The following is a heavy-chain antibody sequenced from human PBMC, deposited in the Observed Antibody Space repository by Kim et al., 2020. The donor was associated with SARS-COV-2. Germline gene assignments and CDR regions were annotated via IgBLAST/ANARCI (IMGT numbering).Heavy chain of an antibody. Sequence: SETLSLTCTISGDSMRDKYWGWIRQSPGKGLEWIGYLSYIGRTDYNPSLKSRASMSLDTSKTQFSLRLESVTASDTATYYCARVPPFGSGVAYIRYWYFDLWGRGPLVTVSS. CDR1: GDSMRDKY. J-gene: IGHJ2*01. D-gene: IGHD3-3*01. CDR3: ARVPPFGSGVAYIRYWYFDL. CDR2: LSYIGRT. V-gene: IGHV4-59*13.